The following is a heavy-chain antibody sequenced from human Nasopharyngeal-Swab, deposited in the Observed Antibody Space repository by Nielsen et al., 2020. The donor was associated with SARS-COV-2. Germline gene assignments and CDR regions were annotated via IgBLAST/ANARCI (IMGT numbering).Heavy chain of an antibody. Sequence: GGSLRLSCAASGFTFSSYAVSWVRQAPGKGLEWVSAISGSGGSTYYADSVKGRFTISRDNSKNTLYLQMNSLRAEDTAVYYCAKDRVDAAMEALDYWGQGTLVTVSS. J-gene: IGHJ4*02. CDR2: ISGSGGST. CDR1: GFTFSSYA. D-gene: IGHD5-18*01. V-gene: IGHV3-23*01. CDR3: AKDRVDAAMEALDY.